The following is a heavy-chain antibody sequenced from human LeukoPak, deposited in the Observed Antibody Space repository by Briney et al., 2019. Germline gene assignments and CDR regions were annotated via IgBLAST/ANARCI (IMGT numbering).Heavy chain of an antibody. Sequence: PGGSLRLSCAASGFTFSSYGMHWVRQAPGKGLEWVAVIWYDGSNKYYADSVKGRFTISRDNSKNTLYLQMNSLRAEDTAVYYCARGTAGYSSGWLSPFDYRGQGTLVTVSS. J-gene: IGHJ4*02. D-gene: IGHD6-19*01. CDR2: IWYDGSNK. V-gene: IGHV3-33*01. CDR3: ARGTAGYSSGWLSPFDY. CDR1: GFTFSSYG.